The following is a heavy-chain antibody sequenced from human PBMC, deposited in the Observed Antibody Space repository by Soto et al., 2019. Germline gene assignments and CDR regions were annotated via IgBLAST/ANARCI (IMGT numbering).Heavy chain of an antibody. V-gene: IGHV3-30-3*01. CDR3: ARDHRSLDY. Sequence: QVQLVESGGGVVQPGRSLRLSCAASGFTFSSYALHWVRQAPGKGLEWVAVISYDGSNKYYADSVKGRFTISRDNSKNTLYLQMNSLRPEDTAVYYCARDHRSLDYWGQGTLVTVSS. CDR2: ISYDGSNK. CDR1: GFTFSSYA. J-gene: IGHJ4*02.